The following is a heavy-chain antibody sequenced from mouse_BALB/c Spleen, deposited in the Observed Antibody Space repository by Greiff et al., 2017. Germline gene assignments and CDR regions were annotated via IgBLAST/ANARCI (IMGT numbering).Heavy chain of an antibody. CDR1: GFTFSSYG. CDR2: INSNGGST. Sequence: EVNVVESGGGLVQPGGSLKLSCAASGFTFSSYGMSWVRQTPDKRLELVATINSNGGSTYYPDSVKGRFTISRDNAKNTLYLQMSSLKSEDTAMYYCARGITTPFAYWGQGTLVTVSA. D-gene: IGHD2-4*01. CDR3: ARGITTPFAY. J-gene: IGHJ3*01. V-gene: IGHV5-6-3*01.